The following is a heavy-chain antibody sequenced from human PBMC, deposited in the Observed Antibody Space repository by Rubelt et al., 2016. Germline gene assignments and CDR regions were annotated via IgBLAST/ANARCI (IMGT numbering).Heavy chain of an antibody. CDR2: ISWNSGSI. D-gene: IGHD3-10*01. V-gene: IGHV3-9*01. J-gene: IGHJ4*02. Sequence: EVQLVESGGGLVQPGRSLRLSCAASGFTFDDYAMHWVRQAPGKGLEWVSGISWNSGSIGYADSVKGRFTISRDNAKNSLYLQMNSLRAEDTALYYCAKGRRYGYLDYWGQGTLVTVSS. CDR1: GFTFDDYA. CDR3: AKGRRYGYLDY.